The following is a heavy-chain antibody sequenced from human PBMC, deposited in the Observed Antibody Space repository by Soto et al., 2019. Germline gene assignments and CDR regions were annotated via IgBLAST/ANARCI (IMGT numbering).Heavy chain of an antibody. J-gene: IGHJ5*02. CDR3: TRSFGGFVGGWDRVWSRGVDDWFGP. V-gene: IGHV2-5*02. Sequence: QITLKESGPTLVKPTQTLTLTCTFSGFSLSTSGVGVGWIRQPPGKALEWLALIYWDDDKRYSPSLKSRLTNTKDTSKNQVVPIMTNLAPVEAARSYCTRSFGGFVGGWDRVWSRGVDDWFGPWGQGTLVTVSS. CDR2: IYWDDDK. D-gene: IGHD3-10*01. CDR1: GFSLSTSGVG.